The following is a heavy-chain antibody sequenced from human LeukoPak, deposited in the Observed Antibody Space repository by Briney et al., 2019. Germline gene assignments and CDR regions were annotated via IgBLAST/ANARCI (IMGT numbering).Heavy chain of an antibody. V-gene: IGHV1-69*01. CDR3: ASSGIAVH. J-gene: IGHJ4*02. CDR1: GGTFSSYA. CDR2: IIPIFGTA. Sequence: SVKVSCKASGGTFSSYAISWLRQAPGQGLEWMGGIIPIFGTANYAQKFQGRVTITADESTSTAYMEPSSLRSEDTAVYYCASSGIAVHWGQGTLVTVSS. D-gene: IGHD6-19*01.